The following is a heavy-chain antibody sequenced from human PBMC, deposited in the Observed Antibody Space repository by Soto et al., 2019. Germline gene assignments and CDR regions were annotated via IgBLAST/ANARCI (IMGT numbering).Heavy chain of an antibody. CDR1: GFSFSSYA. Sequence: EVQLLESGGDLVQPGGSLRLSCAPSGFSFSSYAMSWVRQAPGKGLEWVSTISGSGGSTYSADSVKGRFTISRDNSKDTLYLQMNSLRAEDTAVYYGAKDHAYDILTGYYRHFDYWGQGTLVTVSS. CDR3: AKDHAYDILTGYYRHFDY. CDR2: ISGSGGST. V-gene: IGHV3-23*01. D-gene: IGHD3-9*01. J-gene: IGHJ4*02.